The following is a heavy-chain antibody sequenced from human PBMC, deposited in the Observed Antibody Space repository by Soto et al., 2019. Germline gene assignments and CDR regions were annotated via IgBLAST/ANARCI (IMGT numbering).Heavy chain of an antibody. J-gene: IGHJ4*01. CDR3: ANTQPGNFDY. CDR1: GFSLSTSAVG. CDR2: IYWDDDK. D-gene: IGHD6-13*01. Sequence: QITLKESGPTLVKPTQTLTLTCTFSGFSLSTSAVGVGWIRQPPGKALEWLALIYWDDDKRYSPSLKNRLTITEDTSKKQLVFTVNNMYPMNTATYCCANTQPGNFDYSAHGTLLTVSS. V-gene: IGHV2-5*02.